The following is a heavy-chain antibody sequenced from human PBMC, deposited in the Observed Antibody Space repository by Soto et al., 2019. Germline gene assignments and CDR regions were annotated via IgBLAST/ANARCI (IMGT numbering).Heavy chain of an antibody. Sequence: SVKVSCKASGGTFSSYAISWVRQATGQGPEWMGGIIPIFGTANYAQKFQGRVTITADESTSTAYMELSSLRSEDTAVYYCARDGDDFWSGSTHTFDYWGQGTLVTVSS. V-gene: IGHV1-69*13. CDR2: IIPIFGTA. D-gene: IGHD3-3*01. J-gene: IGHJ4*02. CDR1: GGTFSSYA. CDR3: ARDGDDFWSGSTHTFDY.